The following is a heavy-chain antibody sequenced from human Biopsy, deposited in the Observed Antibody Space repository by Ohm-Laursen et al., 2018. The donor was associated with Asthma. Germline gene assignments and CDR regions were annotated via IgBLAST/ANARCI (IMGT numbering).Heavy chain of an antibody. V-gene: IGHV1-3*01. Sequence: ASVKVSCKASGYTFINYAIHWVRQAPGHSLEWMGWINAANGNTKYSQKSQGRLTISRDTSASTAYMDLSSLRSEDTAVYYCARTYFDFLTGQVHDAFAMWGQGTMVTVSS. J-gene: IGHJ3*02. CDR2: INAANGNT. D-gene: IGHD3-9*01. CDR3: ARTYFDFLTGQVHDAFAM. CDR1: GYTFINYA.